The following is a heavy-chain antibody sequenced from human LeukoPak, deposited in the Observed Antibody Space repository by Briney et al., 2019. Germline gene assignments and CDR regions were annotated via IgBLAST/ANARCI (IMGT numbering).Heavy chain of an antibody. V-gene: IGHV3-23*01. J-gene: IGHJ3*01. CDR1: GFTFADFA. Sequence: GGSLRLSCAASGFTFADFAMSWVRQAPGKGLEWVSSITSNGGGTPYADSVKGRLTISRDNSDNTLYLQMNSLRAEDTAVYRCAEDQVGSLADAFDVWGQGTMVTVSS. CDR2: ITSNGGGT. D-gene: IGHD1-26*01. CDR3: AEDQVGSLADAFDV.